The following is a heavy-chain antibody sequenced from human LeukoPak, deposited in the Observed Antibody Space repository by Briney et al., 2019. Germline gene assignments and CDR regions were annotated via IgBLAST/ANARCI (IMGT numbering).Heavy chain of an antibody. D-gene: IGHD5-18*01. CDR1: GFTFSSYE. V-gene: IGHV3-48*03. CDR2: ISSSGSTI. Sequence: GGSLRLSCAASGFTFSSYEMNWVRQAPGKGLEWVSYISSSGSTIYYADSVKGRFTISRDNAKNSLYLQMNRLRAEDTAVYYCARDPTPIQLLSYYMDVWGKGTTVTISS. J-gene: IGHJ6*03. CDR3: ARDPTPIQLLSYYMDV.